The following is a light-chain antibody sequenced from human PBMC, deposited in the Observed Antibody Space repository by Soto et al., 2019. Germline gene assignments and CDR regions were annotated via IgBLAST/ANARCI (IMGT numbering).Light chain of an antibody. J-gene: IGKJ2*01. V-gene: IGKV1-12*01. CDR3: QQANRFPFT. Sequence: DIQMTQSPSSVSASLGDRVTITCRASQHMSTWLVWYQQKPGKAPQLLIYAASSLQTGVPSRFSGSGSGTDFTLTISSLQPEDSATYYCQQANRFPFTFGQGTRLEI. CDR2: AAS. CDR1: QHMSTW.